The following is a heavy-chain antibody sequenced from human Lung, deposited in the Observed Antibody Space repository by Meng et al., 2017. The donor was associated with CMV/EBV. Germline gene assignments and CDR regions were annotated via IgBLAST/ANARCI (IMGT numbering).Heavy chain of an antibody. CDR1: GYSFSGFY. CDR2: VNPISDDT. J-gene: IGHJ4*01. Sequence: VQLVTSGAEVKRPGASVKISCQASGYSFSGFYLTWARQDPGHGLEWLGRVNPISDDTHLAQKFEGRITVTRGATINTAFMELTRLRPDDTAVYYCAKSSDNGWSSWGPGTLVTVSS. CDR3: AKSSDNGWSS. V-gene: IGHV1-2*06. D-gene: IGHD6-19*01.